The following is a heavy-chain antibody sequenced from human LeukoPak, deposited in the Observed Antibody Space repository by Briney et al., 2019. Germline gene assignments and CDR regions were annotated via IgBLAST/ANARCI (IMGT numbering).Heavy chain of an antibody. Sequence: SETLSLTCTVSGGSISSSSFYWGWIRQPPGKGLEWIGSIYYSGSTYYNPSLKSRVTISVDTSKNQFSLKLSSVTAADTAVYYSARLASDYYGSGSYYYYMDVWGKGTTVTVSS. CDR2: IYYSGST. CDR1: GGSISSSSFY. V-gene: IGHV4-39*01. J-gene: IGHJ6*03. CDR3: ARLASDYYGSGSYYYYMDV. D-gene: IGHD3-10*01.